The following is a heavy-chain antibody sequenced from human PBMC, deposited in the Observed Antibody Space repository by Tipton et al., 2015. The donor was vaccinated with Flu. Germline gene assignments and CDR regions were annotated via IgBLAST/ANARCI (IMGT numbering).Heavy chain of an antibody. CDR2: IYSAGSP. J-gene: IGHJ4*02. V-gene: IGHV3-66*01. CDR3: ARGIAGGSCFDF. D-gene: IGHD2-21*01. CDR1: GFTVSGNY. Sequence: SLRLSCAASGFTVSGNYMIWGRQTPGTGLERVSIIYSAGSPYYADSVKGRFTISKDDSKNTLYIQMNNLRVEDTVLYYCARGIAGGSCFDFWGLGARVPVSS.